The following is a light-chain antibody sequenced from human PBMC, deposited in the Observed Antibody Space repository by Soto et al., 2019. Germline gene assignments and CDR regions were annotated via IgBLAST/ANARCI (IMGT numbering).Light chain of an antibody. J-gene: IGKJ4*01. V-gene: IGKV3-11*01. CDR3: QQRSNWPSLT. CDR1: QSVSDK. CDR2: DAS. Sequence: EMVMTQSPSTVSVSPGERATLSCRASQSVSDKLAWYQQKPGQAPRLLIYDASNRATGIPARFSGSGSETDFTLTISSLEPEDSAVYYCQQRSNWPSLTFGGGTKVDIK.